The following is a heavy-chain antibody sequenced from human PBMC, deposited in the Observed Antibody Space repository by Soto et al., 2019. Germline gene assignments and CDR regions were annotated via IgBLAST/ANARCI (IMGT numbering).Heavy chain of an antibody. D-gene: IGHD6-19*01. CDR3: ARVGRSSGSLGY. CDR2: IKQDGSEK. Sequence: EVQLVESGGGLVQPGGSLRLSCAASGFTFSSYWMTWVRQAPGKGLEWVANIKQDGSEKYYVDSVKGRFTISRDNAKNSLYLQMKSRRAEDTAVYYCARVGRSSGSLGYWGQGTLVTVSS. J-gene: IGHJ4*02. CDR1: GFTFSSYW. V-gene: IGHV3-7*01.